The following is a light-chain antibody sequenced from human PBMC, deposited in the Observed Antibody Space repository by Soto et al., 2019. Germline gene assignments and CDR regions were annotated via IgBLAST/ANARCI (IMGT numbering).Light chain of an antibody. CDR2: GAS. Sequence: EIVLTQSPGTLSLSPGERATLSCRASQSVSSSYLAWYQQKPGQAPRLLIYGASSRATGNPDRFSGSGSGTDFTLTISRLEPEDFAVYYCQQYGSSPPMYTFCQGTKLEIK. CDR1: QSVSSSY. J-gene: IGKJ2*01. V-gene: IGKV3-20*01. CDR3: QQYGSSPPMYT.